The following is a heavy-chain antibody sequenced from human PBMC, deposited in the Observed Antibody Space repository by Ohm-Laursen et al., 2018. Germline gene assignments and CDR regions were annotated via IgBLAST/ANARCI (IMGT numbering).Heavy chain of an antibody. CDR3: ARAIHYGVAFDI. J-gene: IGHJ3*02. V-gene: IGHV4-34*01. D-gene: IGHD4-17*01. CDR2: INHSGST. CDR1: GGSFSGYY. Sequence: SETLSLTCTVYGGSFSGYYWSWIRQPPGKGLEWIGEINHSGSTNYNPSLKSRVTISVDTSKNQFSLKLSSVTAADTAVYCCARAIHYGVAFDIWGQGTMVTVSS.